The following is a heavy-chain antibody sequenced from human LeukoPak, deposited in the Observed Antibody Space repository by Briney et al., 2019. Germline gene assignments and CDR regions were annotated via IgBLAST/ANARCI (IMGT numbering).Heavy chain of an antibody. CDR1: GFTLSSYG. D-gene: IGHD6-19*01. J-gene: IGHJ4*02. V-gene: IGHV3-30*18. Sequence: GSLRLSCAASGFTLSSYGMHWVRQAPGKGLEWVAVISYDGSNKYYADSVKGRFTISRDNSKNTLYLQMNSLRAEDTAVYYCAKGKKRYSSGWWEFDYWGQGTLVTVSS. CDR2: ISYDGSNK. CDR3: AKGKKRYSSGWWEFDY.